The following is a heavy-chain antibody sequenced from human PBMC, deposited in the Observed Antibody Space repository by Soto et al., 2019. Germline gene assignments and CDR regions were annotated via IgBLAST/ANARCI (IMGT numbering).Heavy chain of an antibody. J-gene: IGHJ4*02. Sequence: SEPLSLTCIVSGGSISSGGYYWSWIRQHPGKGLEWIGYIYYSGSTYYNPSLKSRVTISVDTSKNQFSLKLSSVTAADTAVYYCARGGIAAAAPPDYWGQGTLVTVSS. V-gene: IGHV4-31*03. CDR2: IYYSGST. CDR1: GGSISSGGYY. D-gene: IGHD6-13*01. CDR3: ARGGIAAAAPPDY.